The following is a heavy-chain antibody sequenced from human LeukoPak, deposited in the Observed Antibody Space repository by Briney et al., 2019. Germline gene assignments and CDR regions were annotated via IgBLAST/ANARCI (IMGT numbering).Heavy chain of an antibody. Sequence: GGSLRLSCAASGFTFSSYSMNWVRQAPGKGLEWVSSISSSSSYIYYADSVKGRFTISRDNVKNSLYLQMNSLRAEDTAVYYCARDLSDSSGWSDAFDIWGQGTMVTVSS. CDR3: ARDLSDSSGWSDAFDI. V-gene: IGHV3-21*01. D-gene: IGHD6-19*01. CDR1: GFTFSSYS. J-gene: IGHJ3*02. CDR2: ISSSSSYI.